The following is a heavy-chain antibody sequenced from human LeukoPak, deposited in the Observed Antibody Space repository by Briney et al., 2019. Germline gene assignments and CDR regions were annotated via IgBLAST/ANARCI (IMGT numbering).Heavy chain of an antibody. D-gene: IGHD4-17*01. Sequence: GGSLRLSCAASEFDFGSHAMTWVRQAPGKGLEWVSAISISGSKTYYADSVKGRFTISRDNSKNTLYLQMNSLRAEDTAVYYCANEIRPNDYWGQGTQVTVSS. V-gene: IGHV3-23*01. CDR2: ISISGSKT. CDR1: EFDFGSHA. J-gene: IGHJ4*02. CDR3: ANEIRPNDY.